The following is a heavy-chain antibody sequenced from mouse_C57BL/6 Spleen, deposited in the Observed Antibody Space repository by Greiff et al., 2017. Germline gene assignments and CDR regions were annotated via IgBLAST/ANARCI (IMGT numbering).Heavy chain of an antibody. CDR2: INYDGSST. J-gene: IGHJ1*03. D-gene: IGHD5-2*01. V-gene: IGHV5-16*01. CDR1: GFTFSDYY. Sequence: DVQLVESEGGLVQPGSSMKLSCTASGFTFSDYYMAWVRQVPEKGLEWVANINYDGSSTYYLDSLKSRFIISRDNAKNILYLQMSSLKSEDTATYYCARDRNTWYFDVWGTGTTVTVSS. CDR3: ARDRNTWYFDV.